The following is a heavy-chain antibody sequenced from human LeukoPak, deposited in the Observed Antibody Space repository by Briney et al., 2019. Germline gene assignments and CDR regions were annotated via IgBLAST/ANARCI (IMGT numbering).Heavy chain of an antibody. CDR3: ARPIGVVQLGAFDI. D-gene: IGHD3-3*01. CDR1: GGSISSSSYY. V-gene: IGHV4-39*01. J-gene: IGHJ3*02. Sequence: SETLSLTCTVSGGSISSSSYYWGWIRQPPGKGLEWIGSIYYSGRTSYNPSLKSRVTVSVDTSKNQFSLKLSSVTAADTAVYYCARPIGVVQLGAFDIWGQGTMVTVSS. CDR2: IYYSGRT.